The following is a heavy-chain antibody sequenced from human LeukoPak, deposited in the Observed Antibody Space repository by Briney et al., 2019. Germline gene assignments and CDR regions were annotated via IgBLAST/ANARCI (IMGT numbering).Heavy chain of an antibody. CDR1: GFTFSTYA. CDR2: ITSNGGTT. J-gene: IGHJ4*02. V-gene: IGHV3-64D*09. D-gene: IGHD4-11*01. CDR3: VKDSNIHNY. Sequence: GGSLRLSCSASGFTFSTYAMYWVRQAPGKGLEYVSVITSNGGTTYSAGSVKGRFTISRDNSKNTLYLQMSSLRPEDTAVYYCVKDSNIHNYWGQGTLVTVSS.